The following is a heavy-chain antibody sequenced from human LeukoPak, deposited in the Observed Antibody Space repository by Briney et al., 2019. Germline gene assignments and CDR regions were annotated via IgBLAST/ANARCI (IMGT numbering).Heavy chain of an antibody. J-gene: IGHJ4*02. D-gene: IGHD2-15*01. CDR2: IYSGGST. CDR3: ARDLQTTYCSGGSCYGSAVY. Sequence: GGSLRLSCAASGFTVSSNYMSWVRQAPGKGLEWVSVIYSGGSTYYADSVKGRFTISKDNSKNTLYLQMNSLRAEDTAVYYCARDLQTTYCSGGSCYGSAVYWGQGTLVTVSS. CDR1: GFTVSSNY. V-gene: IGHV3-66*01.